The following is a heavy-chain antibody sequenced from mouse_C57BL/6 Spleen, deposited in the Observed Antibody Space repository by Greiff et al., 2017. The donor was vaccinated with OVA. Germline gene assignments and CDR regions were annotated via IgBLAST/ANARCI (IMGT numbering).Heavy chain of an antibody. J-gene: IGHJ2*01. Sequence: DVQLVESGGGLVQPGGSMKLSCVASGFTFSNYWMNWVRQSPEKGLEWVAQIRLKSDNYATHYAESVKGRFTISRDDSKRSVYLQMNNVRAEDTGIYYCTVTWYYFDYWGKGTTLTVSS. CDR3: TVTWYYFDY. CDR2: IRLKSDNYAT. CDR1: GFTFSNYW. V-gene: IGHV6-3*01.